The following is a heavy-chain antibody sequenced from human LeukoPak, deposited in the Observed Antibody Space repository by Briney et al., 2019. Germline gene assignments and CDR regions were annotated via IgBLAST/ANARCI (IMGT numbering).Heavy chain of an antibody. V-gene: IGHV3-11*01. CDR2: ISSSGSTI. J-gene: IGHJ4*02. Sequence: GGSLRLSCAASGFTFSDYYMSWIRQAPGKGLEWVSYISSSGSTIYYADSVKGRFTISRDNAKNSLYLQMNSLRAEDTAVYYCARGRRDGTVRYFDCWGQGALVTVSS. D-gene: IGHD5-24*01. CDR1: GFTFSDYY. CDR3: ARGRRDGTVRYFDC.